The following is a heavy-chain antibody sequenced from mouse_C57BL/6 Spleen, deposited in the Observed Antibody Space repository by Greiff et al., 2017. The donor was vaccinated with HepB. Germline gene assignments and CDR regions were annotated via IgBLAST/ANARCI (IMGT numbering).Heavy chain of an antibody. J-gene: IGHJ3*01. CDR1: GYTFTSYG. V-gene: IGHV1-81*01. CDR2: IYPRSGNT. CDR3: ARVTTVVAKAY. D-gene: IGHD1-1*01. Sequence: QAQLQQSGAELARPGASVKLSCKASGYTFTSYGISWVKQRTGQGLEWIGEIYPRSGNTYYNEKFKGKATLTADKSSSTAYMELRSLTSEDSAVYFCARVTTVVAKAYWGQGTLVTVSA.